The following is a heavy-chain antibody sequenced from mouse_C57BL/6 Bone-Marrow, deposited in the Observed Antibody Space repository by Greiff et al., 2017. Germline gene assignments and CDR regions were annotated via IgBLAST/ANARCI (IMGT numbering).Heavy chain of an antibody. CDR1: GYTFTDYY. CDR2: INPYNGGT. CDR3: ASHYYGSIFYY. Sequence: VQLQQSGPVLVKPGASVKMSCKASGYTFTDYYMNWVKQSHGKSLEWIGVINPYNGGTSYNQKLKGKATLTVDKSSSTAYMELNSLTSEDSAVYYCASHYYGSIFYYWGQGNTLTVSS. D-gene: IGHD1-1*01. J-gene: IGHJ2*01. V-gene: IGHV1-19*01.